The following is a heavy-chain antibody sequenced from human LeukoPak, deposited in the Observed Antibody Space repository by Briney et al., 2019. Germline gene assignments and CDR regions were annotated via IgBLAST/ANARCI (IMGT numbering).Heavy chain of an antibody. CDR1: GFTFSDYY. CDR2: ISGSGGST. CDR3: AKRDVWSSGWYNFDY. J-gene: IGHJ4*02. D-gene: IGHD6-19*01. Sequence: PGGSLRLSCAASGFTFSDYYMGWVRQAPGKGLEWVSTISGSGGSTYYADSVKGRFTISRDNSKNTLYLQMNSLRAEDTAVYYCAKRDVWSSGWYNFDYWGQGTLVTVSS. V-gene: IGHV3-23*01.